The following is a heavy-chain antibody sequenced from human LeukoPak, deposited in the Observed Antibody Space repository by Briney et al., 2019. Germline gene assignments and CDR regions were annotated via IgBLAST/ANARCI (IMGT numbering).Heavy chain of an antibody. J-gene: IGHJ4*02. V-gene: IGHV3-30*02. D-gene: IGHD3-3*01. CDR3: AAPILEWLLPDFDY. CDR1: GFTFSSYG. Sequence: GGSLRLSCAASGFTFSSYGMHWVRQAPGKGLEWVAFIRYDGSNKYYADSVKGRFTISKDNSKNTLYLQMNSLRAEDTAVYYCAAPILEWLLPDFDYWGQGTLVTVSS. CDR2: IRYDGSNK.